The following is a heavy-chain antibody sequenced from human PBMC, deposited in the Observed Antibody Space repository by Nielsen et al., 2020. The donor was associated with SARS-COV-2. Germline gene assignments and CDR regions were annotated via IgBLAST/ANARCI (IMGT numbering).Heavy chain of an antibody. V-gene: IGHV6-1*01. CDR3: ARDGEWYTPGGFCDY. CDR2: TYYRSKWYN. CDR1: GDSVSSSSAA. Sequence: SQTLSLTCAISGDSVSSSSAAWNWIRQSPSRGLEWLGRTYYRSKWYNDYAVSVKSRITINPDTSKNQFSLHLNSVTPEDTAVYYCARDGEWYTPGGFCDYWGQGTLVTVSS. D-gene: IGHD3-3*01. J-gene: IGHJ4*02.